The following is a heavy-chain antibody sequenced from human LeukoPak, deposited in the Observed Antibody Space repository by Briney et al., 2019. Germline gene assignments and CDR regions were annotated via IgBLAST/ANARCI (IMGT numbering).Heavy chain of an antibody. D-gene: IGHD6-13*01. J-gene: IGHJ4*02. Sequence: GASVKVSCKASGYTFTGYYMHWVRQAPGQGLEWMGWINPNSGGTNYAQKFQGRVTMTRDTSISTAYMELSRLRSDDTAVYYCARVWYSSSWTIDYWGQGTLVTVSS. CDR1: GYTFTGYY. V-gene: IGHV1-2*02. CDR3: ARVWYSSSWTIDY. CDR2: INPNSGGT.